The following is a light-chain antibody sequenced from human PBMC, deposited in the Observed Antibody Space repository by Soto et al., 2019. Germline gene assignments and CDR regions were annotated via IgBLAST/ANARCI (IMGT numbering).Light chain of an antibody. CDR1: QGIGSY. V-gene: IGKV1-9*01. CDR3: QHLTGSTYT. CDR2: RAS. J-gene: IGKJ2*01. Sequence: DIQLTQSPSFLSASVGDRVTITCRASQGIGSYLAWYQQKPGKAPNLLIYRASTLQSGVPSRFSGSGSGTEFTLTITNPQTEDCATYSCQHLTGSTYTFGQGTKLEIK.